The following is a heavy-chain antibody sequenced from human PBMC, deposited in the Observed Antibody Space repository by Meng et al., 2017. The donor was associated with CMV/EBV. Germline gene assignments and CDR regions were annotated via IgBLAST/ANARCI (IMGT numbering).Heavy chain of an antibody. J-gene: IGHJ4*02. CDR1: GLAFSKSG. Sequence: AGSGLAFSKSGMSWVRQAPGKGLGWVSTIRGSGDTTYYVDSVKGRFTISRDNSRNTLYLQMNSLRAEDTAVYYCTVKITFGGVIPARWGQGTLVTVSS. CDR3: TVKITFGGVIPAR. V-gene: IGHV3-23*01. D-gene: IGHD3-16*02. CDR2: IRGSGDTT.